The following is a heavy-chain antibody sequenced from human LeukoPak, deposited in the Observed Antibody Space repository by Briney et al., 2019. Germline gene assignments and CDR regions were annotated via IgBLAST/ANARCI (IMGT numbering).Heavy chain of an antibody. D-gene: IGHD6-19*01. CDR3: ATMQWLEGVDWFDP. CDR1: GFIFSNYG. V-gene: IGHV3-30*02. Sequence: GRSLRLSCAASGFIFSNYGMHWVRQAPGKGLEWVAFIRYDESNKFYADSVKGRFTISRDNSKNILFLQMNSLRAEDTAVYYCATMQWLEGVDWFDPWGQGTLVTVSS. J-gene: IGHJ5*02. CDR2: IRYDESNK.